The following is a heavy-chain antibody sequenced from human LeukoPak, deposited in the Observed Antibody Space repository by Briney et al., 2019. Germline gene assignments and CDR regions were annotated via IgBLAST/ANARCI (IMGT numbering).Heavy chain of an antibody. J-gene: IGHJ4*02. Sequence: ASVKVSCKASGYTFTSYAMHWVRQAPEQRLEWMGWINAGNGNTKYSQKFQGRVTITRDTSASTAYMELSSLRSEDTAVYYCAVGIAAAGTTYYFDYWGQGTLVTVSS. CDR3: AVGIAAAGTTYYFDY. CDR1: GYTFTSYA. CDR2: INAGNGNT. V-gene: IGHV1-3*01. D-gene: IGHD6-13*01.